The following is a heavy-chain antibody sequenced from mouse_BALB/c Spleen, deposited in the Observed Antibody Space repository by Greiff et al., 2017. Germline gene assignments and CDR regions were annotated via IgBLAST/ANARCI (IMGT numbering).Heavy chain of an antibody. D-gene: IGHD1-1*01. CDR2: IYPGNSDT. CDR1: GYTFTSYW. J-gene: IGHJ4*01. CDR3: TRYYYGSSYAMDY. Sequence: VQLKQSGTVLARPGASVTMSCKASGYTFTSYWMHWVKQRPGQGLEWIGAIYPGNSDTSYSQKYKGKAKLTAVTSTSTSYMEHSSLTNEDSAVYYCTRYYYGSSYAMDYWGQGTSVTVSS. V-gene: IGHV1-5*01.